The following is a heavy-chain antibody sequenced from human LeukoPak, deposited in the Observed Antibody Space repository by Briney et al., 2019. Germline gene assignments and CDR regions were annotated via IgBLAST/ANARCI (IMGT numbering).Heavy chain of an antibody. CDR3: ARGRGRGVVVPAAMDFDY. V-gene: IGHV4-34*01. D-gene: IGHD2-2*01. Sequence: PSETLSLTCAVYGGSFSGYYWSWLRQPPGKGLEWIGEINHSGSTNYNPSLKSRVTISVDTSKNQFSLKLSSVTAADTAVYYCARGRGRGVVVPAAMDFDYWGQGTLVTVSS. CDR1: GGSFSGYY. CDR2: INHSGST. J-gene: IGHJ4*02.